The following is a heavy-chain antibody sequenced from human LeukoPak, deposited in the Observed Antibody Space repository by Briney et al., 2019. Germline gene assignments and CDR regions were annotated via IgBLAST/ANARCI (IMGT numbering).Heavy chain of an antibody. Sequence: SETLSLTCSVSGYAISSGYFWGWIRQPPGKGLEWIGTIYHSGSTYYNPSLKSRVTISGDTSKNQFSLKLSSVTAADTAVYYCARVVDFGVLTYWFDPWGQGTLVTVSS. CDR2: IYHSGST. CDR1: GYAISSGYF. J-gene: IGHJ5*02. CDR3: ARVVDFGVLTYWFDP. V-gene: IGHV4-38-2*02. D-gene: IGHD3-3*01.